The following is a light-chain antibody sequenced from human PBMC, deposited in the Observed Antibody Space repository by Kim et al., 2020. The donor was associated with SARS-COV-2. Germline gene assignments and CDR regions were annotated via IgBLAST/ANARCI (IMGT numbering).Light chain of an antibody. CDR1: SSDFGGFNY. J-gene: IGLJ1*01. CDR2: EVI. CDR3: TTHGGFNYV. V-gene: IGLV2-8*01. Sequence: PGQSVNIACSGTSSDFGGFNYVSWYQQHPGKAPKLIIYEVIKRPSGVPDRFSGSRSGYTASLTISGLQAEDEADYYCTTHGGFNYVFGTGTKVTVL.